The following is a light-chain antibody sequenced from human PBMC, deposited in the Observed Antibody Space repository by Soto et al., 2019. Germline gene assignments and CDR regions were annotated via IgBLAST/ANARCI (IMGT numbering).Light chain of an antibody. J-gene: IGKJ2*01. CDR3: QQTFSTPPYT. CDR2: AAS. V-gene: IGKV1-39*01. Sequence: DIQMTQSPSSLSASIGDRVTITCRASQRIATYVNWYQQKPGEAPELLIYAASSLQSGVPSRFRGSGSLTDFTLTISSLQPEDYATYYCQQTFSTPPYTFGQGTKVEIK. CDR1: QRIATY.